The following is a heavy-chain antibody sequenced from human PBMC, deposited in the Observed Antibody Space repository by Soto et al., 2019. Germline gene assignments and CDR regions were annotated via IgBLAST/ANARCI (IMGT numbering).Heavy chain of an antibody. J-gene: IGHJ4*01. CDR3: VRGGGIAVAGTHLDY. V-gene: IGHV3-23*01. CDR1: GFTFSSYA. D-gene: IGHD6-19*01. CDR2: IGGSGAGT. Sequence: EVQLLESGGGLVQPGGSLRLSCAASGFTFSSYAMSWVRQAPGKGLEWVSGIGGSGAGTNYADSVKGRFTISRDNSKNTLYLRMSSLRAEDTAVYYCVRGGGIAVAGTHLDYWGHGTLVTVSS.